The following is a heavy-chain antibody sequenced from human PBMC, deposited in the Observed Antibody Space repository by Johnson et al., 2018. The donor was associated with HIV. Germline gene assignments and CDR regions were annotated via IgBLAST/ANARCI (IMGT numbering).Heavy chain of an antibody. J-gene: IGHJ3*02. Sequence: VQLVESGGGLVQPGRSLRLSCAASGFTFDDYAMHWVRQAPGKGLEWVSGISWNSGSIGYADSVKGRFTISRDNAKNSLYLQMNSLRAEDTALYYCARTSSGSSNALDILGLGTMVTVSS. CDR2: ISWNSGSI. CDR3: ARTSSGSSNALDI. V-gene: IGHV3-9*01. D-gene: IGHD3-10*01. CDR1: GFTFDDYA.